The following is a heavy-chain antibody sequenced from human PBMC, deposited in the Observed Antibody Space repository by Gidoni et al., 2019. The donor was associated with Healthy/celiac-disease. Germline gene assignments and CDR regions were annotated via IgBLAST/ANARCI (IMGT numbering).Heavy chain of an antibody. D-gene: IGHD5-18*01. CDR1: GFTFRSYS. V-gene: IGHV3-21*01. J-gene: IGHJ4*02. CDR2: ILSSISYI. CDR3: AREGYGTYYFDY. Sequence: EVQLVEYGGGRVKPGGSLRLACAASGFTFRSYSMNWVRQAPGKGLGWVSSILSSISYIYYADSVKGRFTISRDNAKNSLYLQMNSLRAEDTAVYYCAREGYGTYYFDYWGQGTLVTVSS.